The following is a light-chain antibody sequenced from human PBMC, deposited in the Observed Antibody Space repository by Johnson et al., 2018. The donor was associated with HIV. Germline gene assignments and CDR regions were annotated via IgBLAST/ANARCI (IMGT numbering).Light chain of an antibody. CDR3: GTWDSSLILYV. CDR1: SSNIGTNY. V-gene: IGLV1-51*02. Sequence: QAVLTQPPSVSAAPGQNVNISCSGGSSNIGTNYVSWYKQFPGTAPKLIIYENNKRPSGIPDRFSGSKSGTSATLGITGLPTGDEADYYCGTWDSSLILYVFGTGTKVTVL. J-gene: IGLJ1*01. CDR2: ENN.